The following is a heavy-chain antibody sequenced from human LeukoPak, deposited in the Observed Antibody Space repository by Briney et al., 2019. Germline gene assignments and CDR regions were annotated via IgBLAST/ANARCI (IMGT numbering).Heavy chain of an antibody. CDR2: ISGSGGTT. J-gene: IGHJ3*02. CDR1: GFTVSSNY. V-gene: IGHV3-23*01. CDR3: AKDHSGWYKFGAFDI. D-gene: IGHD6-19*01. Sequence: GGSLRLSCAASGFTVSSNYMSWVRQAPGKGLEWVSIISGSGGTTYYADSVKGRFTMSRDNSKNTLYLQMDSLRAEDTAVYYCAKDHSGWYKFGAFDIWGQGTMVTVSS.